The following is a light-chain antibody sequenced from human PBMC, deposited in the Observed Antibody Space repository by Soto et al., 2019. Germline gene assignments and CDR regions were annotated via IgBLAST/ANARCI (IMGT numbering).Light chain of an antibody. CDR2: DAS. CDR3: QQRSNWPPT. CDR1: QSVNSY. V-gene: IGKV3-11*01. J-gene: IGKJ5*01. Sequence: EIVLSQSLAALSLSPGERATLSCGASQSVNSYLAWYQQKPGQAPRLLIYDASNRATGIPARFSGSGSGTDFTLTISSLEPEDFAVYYCQQRSNWPPTFGQGTRLEIK.